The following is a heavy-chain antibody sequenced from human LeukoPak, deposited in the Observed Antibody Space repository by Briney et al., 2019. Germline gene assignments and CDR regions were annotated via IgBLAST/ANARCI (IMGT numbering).Heavy chain of an antibody. D-gene: IGHD1-26*01. CDR1: GGSISSGGYY. CDR2: IYYSGST. V-gene: IGHV4-31*03. Sequence: SETLSLTCTVSGGSISSGGYYWSWIRQHPGKGLEWIGYIYYSGSTYYNPSLKSRVTILVDTSKNQFSLKLSSVTAADTAVYYCAREAVGATGLDYWGQGTLVTVSS. CDR3: AREAVGATGLDY. J-gene: IGHJ4*02.